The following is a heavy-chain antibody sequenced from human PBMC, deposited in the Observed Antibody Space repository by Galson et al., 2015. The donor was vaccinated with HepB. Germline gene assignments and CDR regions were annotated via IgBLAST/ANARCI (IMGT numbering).Heavy chain of an antibody. V-gene: IGHV1-2*06. CDR2: INPNSGDT. CDR1: GYTFTGYY. CDR3: AAGVRMMSWYYCDS. D-gene: IGHD2-8*02. Sequence: SVKVSCKASGYTFTGYYVHWVRQAPGQGLEWMGRINPNSGDTNYVQSFQGRVTMTRDTSISTAYMELSSLRSDDTAMYYCAAGVRMMSWYYCDSWGQGTLVTVSS. J-gene: IGHJ4*02.